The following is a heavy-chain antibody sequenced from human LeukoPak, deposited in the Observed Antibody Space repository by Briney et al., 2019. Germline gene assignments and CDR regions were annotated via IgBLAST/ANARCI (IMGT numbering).Heavy chain of an antibody. D-gene: IGHD3-10*01. CDR3: ARDGPMVRGVFDY. V-gene: IGHV4-39*07. Sequence: KPSETLSLTCTVSGGSISSSSYYWGWIRQPPGKGLEWIGSIYYSGSTYYNPPLKSRVTISVDTSKNQFSLKLSSVTAADTAVYYCARDGPMVRGVFDYWGQGTLVTVSS. CDR2: IYYSGST. CDR1: GGSISSSSYY. J-gene: IGHJ4*02.